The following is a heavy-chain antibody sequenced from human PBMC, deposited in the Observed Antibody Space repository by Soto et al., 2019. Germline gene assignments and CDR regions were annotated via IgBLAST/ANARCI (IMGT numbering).Heavy chain of an antibody. J-gene: IGHJ4*02. CDR1: GYTFTSYS. D-gene: IGHD2-2*01. Sequence: QVQLVQSGAEVKKPGASVKISCKSSGYTFTSYSMHWVRQAPGHGLEWMGVINPSGGSTNYAQRFQGRVTMTRDTSTSTVYMDLSDLRSEDTAVYYCARGFCTTTTCLVGDFWGQGTLVTVSS. CDR2: INPSGGST. V-gene: IGHV1-46*01. CDR3: ARGFCTTTTCLVGDF.